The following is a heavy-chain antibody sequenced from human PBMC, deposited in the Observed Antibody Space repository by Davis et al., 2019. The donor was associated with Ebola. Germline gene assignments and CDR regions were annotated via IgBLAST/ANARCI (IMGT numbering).Heavy chain of an antibody. CDR2: ISSSSSYT. D-gene: IGHD2-2*01. CDR3: AREPAANTPTEFDY. J-gene: IGHJ4*02. Sequence: GESLKISCAASGFTFSSYAMSWIRQAPGKGLEWVSYISSSSSYTNYADSVKGRFTISRDNAKNSLYLQMNSLRAEDTAVYYCAREPAANTPTEFDYWGQGTLVTVSS. CDR1: GFTFSSYA. V-gene: IGHV3-11*06.